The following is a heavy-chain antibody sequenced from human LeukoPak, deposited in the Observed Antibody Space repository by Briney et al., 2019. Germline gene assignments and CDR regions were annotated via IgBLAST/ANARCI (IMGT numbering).Heavy chain of an antibody. Sequence: ASVKVSCKASGYTFTGYYMHWVRQAPGQGLEWMGWIDPNSGGTNYAQKFQGRVTMTRDTSISTGYMELSRLRSDDTAVYYCATYYLDTSARDWGQGTLVTVSS. J-gene: IGHJ4*02. CDR1: GYTFTGYY. D-gene: IGHD3-22*01. CDR3: ATYYLDTSARD. CDR2: IDPNSGGT. V-gene: IGHV1-2*02.